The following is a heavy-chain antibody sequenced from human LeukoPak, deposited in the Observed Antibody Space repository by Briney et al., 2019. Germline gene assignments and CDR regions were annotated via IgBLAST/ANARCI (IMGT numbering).Heavy chain of an antibody. J-gene: IGHJ6*02. CDR3: AKSYSTGSNYYYSGMDV. CDR2: ISGSGDST. D-gene: IGHD1-14*01. V-gene: IGHV3-23*01. Sequence: ETGGSLRLSRAASGFIFSSYAMTWVRQAPGKGLEWVSVISGSGDSTHYADSVKGRFTISRDNSKNTLYLQMTSLRAEDTAVYYCAKSYSTGSNYYYSGMDVWGQGTTVTVAS. CDR1: GFIFSSYA.